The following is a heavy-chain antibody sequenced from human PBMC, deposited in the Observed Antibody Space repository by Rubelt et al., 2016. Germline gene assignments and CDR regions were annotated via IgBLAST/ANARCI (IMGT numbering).Heavy chain of an antibody. CDR2: INHSGST. D-gene: IGHD5-12*01. CDR1: GESFSGYY. Sequence: QVQLQQWGAGLLKPSETLSLTCAVYGESFSGYYWSWIRQPPGKGLEWIGEINHSGSTNYNPSLKSRVTISVDTSKNQFSLKLSSVTAAETAVYYCASFGGYEVVEDYWGQGTLVTVSS. J-gene: IGHJ4*02. V-gene: IGHV4-34*01. CDR3: ASFGGYEVVEDY.